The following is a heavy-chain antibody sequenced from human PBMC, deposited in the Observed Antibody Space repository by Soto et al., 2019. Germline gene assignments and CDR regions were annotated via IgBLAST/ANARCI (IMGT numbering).Heavy chain of an antibody. CDR1: GFTFSSYA. Sequence: GGSLRLSCAASGFTFSSYAMHWVRQAPGKGLEWVAVISYDGSNKYYADSVKGRFTISRDNSKNTLYLQMNSLRAEDTAVYYCAREEELTIFGVVINYYYGMDVWGQGTTVTVSS. J-gene: IGHJ6*02. CDR2: ISYDGSNK. V-gene: IGHV3-30-3*01. CDR3: AREEELTIFGVVINYYYGMDV. D-gene: IGHD3-3*01.